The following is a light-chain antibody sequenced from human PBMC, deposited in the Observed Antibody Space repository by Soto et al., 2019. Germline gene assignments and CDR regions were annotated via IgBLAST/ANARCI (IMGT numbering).Light chain of an antibody. CDR3: CSESGNYTEVV. Sequence: QSALTQPRSVSGSPGQSVTISCTGISNNYVSWYQQHPGKVPKVIVYDVTLRPSGVSDRFSGSRSGNTASLAISGLRAEDEADYYCCSESGNYTEVVFGGGTKVTVL. CDR2: DVT. J-gene: IGLJ2*01. CDR1: SNNY. V-gene: IGLV2-11*01.